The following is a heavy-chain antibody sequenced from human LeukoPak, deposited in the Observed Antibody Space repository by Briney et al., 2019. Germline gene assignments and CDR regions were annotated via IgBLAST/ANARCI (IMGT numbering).Heavy chain of an antibody. CDR3: TRPLGAAAGTYFDP. CDR1: GFTFSRYT. V-gene: IGHV3-21*03. CDR2: ISSNGYYV. J-gene: IGHJ5*02. D-gene: IGHD6-13*01. Sequence: GGSLRLSCAPSGFTFSRYTMNWVRQAPGKGLEWVSSISSNGYYVYQADSVKGRFTISRDDSKNTAYLQMNSLKIEDTAVYYCTRPLGAAAGTYFDPWGQGTLVTVSS.